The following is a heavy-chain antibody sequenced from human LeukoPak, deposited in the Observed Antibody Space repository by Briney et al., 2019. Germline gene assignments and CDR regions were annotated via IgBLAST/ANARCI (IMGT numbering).Heavy chain of an antibody. CDR1: GGSISSYY. CDR3: ARDGKDIVVVPAAIRAFDI. Sequence: SETLSLTCTVSGGSISSYYWSWIRQPAGKGLGWIGRIYTSGSTNYNPSLKSRVTMSVDTSKNQFSLKLSSVTAADTAVYYCARDGKDIVVVPAAIRAFDIWGQGTMVTVSS. CDR2: IYTSGST. J-gene: IGHJ3*02. D-gene: IGHD2-2*02. V-gene: IGHV4-4*07.